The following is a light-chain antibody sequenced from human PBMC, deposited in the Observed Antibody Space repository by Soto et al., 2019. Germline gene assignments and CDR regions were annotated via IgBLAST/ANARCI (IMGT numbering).Light chain of an antibody. CDR1: QSVSTN. CDR3: EQYNNWPPT. Sequence: TVALGGSRTIYRKASQSVSTNLAWYQQKPGQAPRLLIYGASTRATGIPARFSDSGSETEFTLTISSLQSEYLAVYFCEQYNNWPPTFGPGTRLEIK. J-gene: IGKJ5*01. V-gene: IGKV3-15*01. CDR2: GAS.